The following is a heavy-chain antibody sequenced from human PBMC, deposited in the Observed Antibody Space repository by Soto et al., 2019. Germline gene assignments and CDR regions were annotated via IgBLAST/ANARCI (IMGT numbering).Heavy chain of an antibody. D-gene: IGHD5-12*01. CDR2: IYYSGST. Sequence: SETLSLTCTVSGGSISSGGYYWSWIRQHPGKGLEWIGYIYYSGSTYYNPSLKSRVTISVDTSKNQFSLKLSSVTAADTAVYYCASGGVEMATITLFDYWGQGTLVTVSS. J-gene: IGHJ4*02. CDR1: GGSISSGGYY. V-gene: IGHV4-31*03. CDR3: ASGGVEMATITLFDY.